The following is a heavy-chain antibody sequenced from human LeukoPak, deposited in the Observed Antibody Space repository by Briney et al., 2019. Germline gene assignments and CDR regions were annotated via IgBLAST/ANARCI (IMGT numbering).Heavy chain of an antibody. Sequence: AGGSLRLSCAASGFTFSSYWMSWVRQAPGKGLEWVGFIRSKAYGGTTEYAASVKGRFTISRDDSKSIAYLQMNSLKTEDTAVYYCTRSITMITPDMDVWGKGTTVTISS. J-gene: IGHJ6*03. CDR2: IRSKAYGGTT. V-gene: IGHV3-49*04. D-gene: IGHD3-22*01. CDR3: TRSITMITPDMDV. CDR1: GFTFSSYW.